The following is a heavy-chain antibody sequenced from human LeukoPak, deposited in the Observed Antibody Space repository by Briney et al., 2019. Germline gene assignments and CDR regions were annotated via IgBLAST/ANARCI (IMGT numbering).Heavy chain of an antibody. D-gene: IGHD4-23*01. CDR1: GFTFSSSG. V-gene: IGHV3-33*01. CDR2: IWYDGSNK. Sequence: GGSLRLSCAASGFTFSSSGMHWVRQAPGKGLEWVALIWYDGSNKYYADSVKGRFTISRDNAKNSLYLQMNSLRAEDTAVYYCARDHDYGGLDFDYWGQGTLVTVSS. J-gene: IGHJ4*02. CDR3: ARDHDYGGLDFDY.